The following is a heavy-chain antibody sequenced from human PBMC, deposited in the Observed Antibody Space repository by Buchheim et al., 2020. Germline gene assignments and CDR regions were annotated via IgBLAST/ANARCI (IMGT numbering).Heavy chain of an antibody. CDR2: IYYNGAT. CDR1: GASVSSLY. CDR3: ACRDGYNYFDS. Sequence: QVQLRESGPGLVRPSETLSLTCSVSGASVSSLYWSWLRQSPGKGLEWLGFIYYNGATNYNPSLKSRVNISVDTSQNQFSLELNSVTAADTAVYYCACRDGYNYFDSWGQGTL. J-gene: IGHJ4*02. D-gene: IGHD5-24*01. V-gene: IGHV4-59*02.